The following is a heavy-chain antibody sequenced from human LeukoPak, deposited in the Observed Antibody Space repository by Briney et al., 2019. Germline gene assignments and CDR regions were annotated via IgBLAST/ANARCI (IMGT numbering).Heavy chain of an antibody. CDR2: INHSGST. CDR1: GGSFSGYY. J-gene: IGHJ4*02. D-gene: IGHD2-15*01. Sequence: SETLSLTCAVYGGSFSGYYWSWIRQPPGKGLEWIGEINHSGSTNYNPSLKSRVTISVDTSKNQFSLKLNSLTAADTAVYYCARDKEVAANYYSFNYWGQGTLVTVSS. V-gene: IGHV4-34*01. CDR3: ARDKEVAANYYSFNY.